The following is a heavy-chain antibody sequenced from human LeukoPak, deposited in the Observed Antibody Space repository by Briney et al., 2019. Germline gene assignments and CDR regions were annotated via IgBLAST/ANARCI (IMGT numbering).Heavy chain of an antibody. J-gene: IGHJ5*02. CDR1: GFTFSSYA. CDR2: ISYDGSNK. D-gene: IGHD2-15*01. V-gene: IGHV3-30*04. Sequence: PGGSLRLSCAASGFTFSSYAMHWVRQAPGKGLEWVAVISYDGSNKYYADSVKGRFTISRDNSKNTLYLQMNSLRAEDTAVYYCAKTHSCSGGSCYSSLAFDPWGQGTLVTVSS. CDR3: AKTHSCSGGSCYSSLAFDP.